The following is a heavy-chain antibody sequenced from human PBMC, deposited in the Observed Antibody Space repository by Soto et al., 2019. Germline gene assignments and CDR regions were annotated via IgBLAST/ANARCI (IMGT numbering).Heavy chain of an antibody. CDR2: ISGSGGST. V-gene: IGHV3-23*01. CDR1: GFTFSSYA. J-gene: IGHJ1*01. D-gene: IGHD6-13*01. CDR3: ANECGPIAAAGKCFQH. Sequence: PGGSLRLSCAASGFTFSSYAMSWVRQAPGKGLEWVSAISGSGGSTYYADSVKGRFTISRDNSKNTLYLQMNSLRAEDTAVYYCANECGPIAAAGKCFQHWGQGTLVTVSS.